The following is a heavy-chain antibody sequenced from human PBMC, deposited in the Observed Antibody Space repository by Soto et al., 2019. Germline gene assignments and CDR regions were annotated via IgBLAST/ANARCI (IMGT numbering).Heavy chain of an antibody. D-gene: IGHD2-21*02. Sequence: QVQLQESGPGLVKPSQTLSLTCTVSGGAIGSGDYYWSWIRQPPGKGLEWIGYIYCSGITYYNPSLKSRVTISVVTSKNQFSLKLSAVTAADTAVYYCARAACGGYCYSQRSAFDIWGQGTMVTVSS. CDR2: IYCSGIT. CDR1: GGAIGSGDYY. CDR3: ARAACGGYCYSQRSAFDI. J-gene: IGHJ3*02. V-gene: IGHV4-30-4*01.